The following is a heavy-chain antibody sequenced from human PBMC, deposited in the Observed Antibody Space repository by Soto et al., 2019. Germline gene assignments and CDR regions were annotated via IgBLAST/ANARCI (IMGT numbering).Heavy chain of an antibody. CDR2: ISWNSGSI. V-gene: IGHV3-9*01. CDR3: AKELTSYCSGGSCPNFDY. D-gene: IGHD2-15*01. J-gene: IGHJ4*02. Sequence: LRLSCAASGFTFDDYAMHWVRQAPGKGLEWVSGISWNSGSIGYADSVKGRFTISRDNAKNSLYLQMNSLRAEDTALYYCAKELTSYCSGGSCPNFDYWGQGTLVTVSS. CDR1: GFTFDDYA.